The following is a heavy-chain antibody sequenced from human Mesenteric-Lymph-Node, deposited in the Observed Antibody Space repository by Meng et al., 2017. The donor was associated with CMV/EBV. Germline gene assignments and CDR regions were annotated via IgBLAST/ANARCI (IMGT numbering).Heavy chain of an antibody. V-gene: IGHV3-23*01. CDR2: ISGSGGST. J-gene: IGHJ4*02. Sequence: GESLKISCAASGFTFGSYAMSWVRQAPGKGLEWVSDISGSGGSTKYADSVKGRFTISRDNSKNTLYLQMNSLRAEDTAVYYCAKEGRESSGWDFDYWGQGTLVTVSS. CDR1: GFTFGSYA. CDR3: AKEGRESSGWDFDY. D-gene: IGHD6-25*01.